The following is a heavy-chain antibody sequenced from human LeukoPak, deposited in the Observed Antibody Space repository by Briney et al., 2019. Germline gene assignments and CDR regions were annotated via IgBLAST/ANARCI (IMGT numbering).Heavy chain of an antibody. J-gene: IGHJ4*02. CDR2: ISWDGVSK. D-gene: IGHD2-15*01. Sequence: GGSLRLSCAASGFAFDDYTMHWVRHAPGKGLEWISLISWDGVSKYYADSVRGRFTISRDNSKHPLYLQMNTLRTEDTALYYCAKDIAPTGIGWVVAASYIDSWGQGTLVTVSS. CDR1: GFAFDDYT. V-gene: IGHV3-43*01. CDR3: AKDIAPTGIGWVVAASYIDS.